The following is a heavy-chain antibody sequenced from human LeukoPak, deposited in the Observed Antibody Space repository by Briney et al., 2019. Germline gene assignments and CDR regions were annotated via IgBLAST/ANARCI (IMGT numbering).Heavy chain of an antibody. D-gene: IGHD6-13*01. Sequence: SETLSLTCTVSGGSIGSYYWSWVRQPAGKGLEWIGRIYTSGSTNYNPSLKSRVTMSVDTSKNQFSLKLSSVTAADTAVYYCARAPRYSSSWYSPQGYYYYGMDVWGQGTTVTVSS. CDR2: IYTSGST. J-gene: IGHJ6*02. CDR1: GGSIGSYY. CDR3: ARAPRYSSSWYSPQGYYYYGMDV. V-gene: IGHV4-4*07.